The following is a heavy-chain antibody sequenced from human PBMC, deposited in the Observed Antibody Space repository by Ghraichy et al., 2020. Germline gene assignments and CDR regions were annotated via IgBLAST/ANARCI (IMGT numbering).Heavy chain of an antibody. CDR1: GDSVSSNSAA. J-gene: IGHJ4*02. CDR3: ARESRITIFGVVIIEIDY. V-gene: IGHV6-1*01. CDR2: TYYRSKWYN. Sequence: SQTLSLTCAISGDSVSSNSAAWNWIRQSPSRGLEWLGRTYYRSKWYNDYAVSVKSRITINPDTSKNQFSLQLNSVTPEDTAVYYCARESRITIFGVVIIEIDYWGQGTLVTVSS. D-gene: IGHD3-3*01.